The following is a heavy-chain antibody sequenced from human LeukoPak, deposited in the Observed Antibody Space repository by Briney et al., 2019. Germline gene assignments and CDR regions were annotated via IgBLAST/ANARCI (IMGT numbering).Heavy chain of an antibody. V-gene: IGHV1-18*01. Sequence: ASVKVSCKASGYTFTSYGISWVRQAPGQGLEWMGWISAYNGNTNYAQKLQGRVTMTTDTSTSTAYMELRSLRSDDTAVYYCAASPLSDFHFAFWGQGTLVTVSS. J-gene: IGHJ4*02. CDR1: GYTFTSYG. CDR2: ISAYNGNT. CDR3: AASPLSDFHFAF. D-gene: IGHD3-3*01.